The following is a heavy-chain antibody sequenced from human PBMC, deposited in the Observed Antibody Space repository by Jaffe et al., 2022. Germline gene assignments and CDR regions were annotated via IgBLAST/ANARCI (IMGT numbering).Heavy chain of an antibody. CDR3: ARVASIIAVAGYWYFDL. V-gene: IGHV1-69*01. CDR1: GGTFSSYA. Sequence: QVQLVQSGAEVKKPGSSVKVSCKASGGTFSSYAISWVRQAPGQGLEWMGGIIPIFGTANYAQKFQGRVTITADESTSTAYMELSSLRSEDTAVYYCARVASIIAVAGYWYFDLWGRGTLVTVSS. CDR2: IIPIFGTA. J-gene: IGHJ2*01. D-gene: IGHD6-19*01.